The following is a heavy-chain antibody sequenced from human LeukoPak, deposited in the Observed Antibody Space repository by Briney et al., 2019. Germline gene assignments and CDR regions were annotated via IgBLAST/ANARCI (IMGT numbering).Heavy chain of an antibody. CDR3: ARFFEYSSPVGDFDY. D-gene: IGHD6-6*01. Sequence: GGSLRLSCTASGFTFSDYTMNWVRQAPGKGLEWISYITKRGDSMYYGDSVKGRFTISRDNAKNSLYLQMNGLRAEDTAVYYCARFFEYSSPVGDFDYWGQGTLVTVSS. V-gene: IGHV3-48*01. CDR1: GFTFSDYT. CDR2: ITKRGDSM. J-gene: IGHJ4*02.